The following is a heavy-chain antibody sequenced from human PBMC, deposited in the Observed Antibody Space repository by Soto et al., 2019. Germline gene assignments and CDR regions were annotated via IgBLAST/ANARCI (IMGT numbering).Heavy chain of an antibody. CDR2: IYYSGST. J-gene: IGHJ4*02. CDR3: AGLFDWLLKGVDY. D-gene: IGHD3-9*01. CDR1: GGSISSSSYY. V-gene: IGHV4-39*01. Sequence: SETLSLTCTVSGGSISSSSYYWGWIRQPPGKGLEWIGSIYYSGSTYYNPSLKSRVTISVDTSKNQFSLKLSSVTAADTAVYYCAGLFDWLLKGVDYWGQGTLVTVSS.